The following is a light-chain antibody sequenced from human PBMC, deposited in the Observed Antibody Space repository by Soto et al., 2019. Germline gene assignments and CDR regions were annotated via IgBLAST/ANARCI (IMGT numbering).Light chain of an antibody. CDR1: SSDVGGYDY. CDR2: EVS. V-gene: IGLV2-14*01. Sequence: QPVLTQAASVSGSPGQSITISCTGTSSDVGGYDYVSWYQQHPGKAPKLMIYEVSNRPSGVSYRFSGSKSGNTASLTISGLQAEDEADYYCSSFTSSSTLLFGGGTKLTVL. CDR3: SSFTSSSTLL. J-gene: IGLJ2*01.